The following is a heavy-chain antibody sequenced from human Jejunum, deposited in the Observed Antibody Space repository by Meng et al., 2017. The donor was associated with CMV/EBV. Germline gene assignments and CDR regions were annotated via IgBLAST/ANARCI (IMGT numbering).Heavy chain of an antibody. CDR3: AKGIYYFDSSGYRPFDY. Sequence: TFSTYAMNWVRQAPGKGPEWVSGVSPSGGSTYYADSVKGRFTMSRDNSKKTVYLQMSSLGVEDTALYYCAKGIYYFDSSGYRPFDYWGQGTLVTVSS. CDR1: TFSTYA. D-gene: IGHD3-22*01. CDR2: VSPSGGST. V-gene: IGHV3-23*01. J-gene: IGHJ4*02.